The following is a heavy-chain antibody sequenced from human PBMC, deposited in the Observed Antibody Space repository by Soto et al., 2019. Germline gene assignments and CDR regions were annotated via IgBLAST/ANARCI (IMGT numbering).Heavy chain of an antibody. CDR1: GFTFSSYA. CDR2: ISYDGSNK. CDR3: ARAIPADSDGMDV. D-gene: IGHD2-21*01. J-gene: IGHJ6*02. Sequence: GGSLRLSCAASGFTFSSYAMHWVRQAPGKGLEWVAVISYDGSNKYYADSVKGRFTISRDNSKNTLYLQMNSLRAEDTAVYYCARAIPADSDGMDVWGQGTTVTVSS. V-gene: IGHV3-30-3*01.